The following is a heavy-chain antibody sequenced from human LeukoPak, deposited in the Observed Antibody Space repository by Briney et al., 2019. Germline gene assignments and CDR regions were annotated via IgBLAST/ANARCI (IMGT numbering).Heavy chain of an antibody. CDR3: ATERDLNGNAFDY. CDR1: GGSISSGDYY. D-gene: IGHD2-8*01. CDR2: IYYSGST. V-gene: IGHV4-30-4*01. Sequence: PSETLSLTCTVSGGSISSGDYYWSWIRQPPGKGLEWIGYIYYSGSTYYNPSLKSRVTISVDTSKNQFSLKLSSVTAADTAVYYCATERDLNGNAFDYWGQGTLVTVSS. J-gene: IGHJ4*02.